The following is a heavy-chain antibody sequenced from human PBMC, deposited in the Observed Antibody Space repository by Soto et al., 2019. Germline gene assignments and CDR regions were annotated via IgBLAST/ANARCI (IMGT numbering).Heavy chain of an antibody. CDR1: GFTFSSYA. D-gene: IGHD4-17*01. CDR2: ISGNGDST. CDR3: AKEGTTVTTNIDY. Sequence: GGFLRLSCAASGFTFSSYAMSWVRQAPGKGLEWVSVISGNGDSTYYADSVKGRFTISRDNSMNTLYLQMNSLRAEDTAVYYCAKEGTTVTTNIDYWGQGTLVTVSS. J-gene: IGHJ4*02. V-gene: IGHV3-23*01.